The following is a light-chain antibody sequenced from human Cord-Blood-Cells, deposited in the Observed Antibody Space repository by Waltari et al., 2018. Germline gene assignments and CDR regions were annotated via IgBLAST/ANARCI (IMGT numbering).Light chain of an antibody. CDR3: CSYAGSSTWV. CDR1: SSDVGSYNL. Sequence: QSALTQPASVSGSPGQSITISCTATSSDVGSYNLVSWSQQHPGKAPKPMIYEGSKRPSGVSNRFSGSKSGNTASLTISGLQAEDEADYYCCSYAGSSTWVFGGGTKLTVL. CDR2: EGS. V-gene: IGLV2-23*01. J-gene: IGLJ3*02.